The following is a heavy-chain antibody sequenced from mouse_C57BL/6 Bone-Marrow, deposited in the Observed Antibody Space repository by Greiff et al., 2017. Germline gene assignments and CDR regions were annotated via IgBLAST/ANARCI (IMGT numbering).Heavy chain of an antibody. Sequence: VQLQQSGPELVKPGASVKISCKASGYSFTGYYMNWVKQSPEKSLEWIGEINPSTGGTTYNQKFKVKATLTVDKSSSTAYMQLTSLTSEDSAVYYCARCDYGDYFDYWGQGTTLTVSS. CDR2: INPSTGGT. J-gene: IGHJ2*01. CDR3: ARCDYGDYFDY. D-gene: IGHD1-1*01. V-gene: IGHV1-42*01. CDR1: GYSFTGYY.